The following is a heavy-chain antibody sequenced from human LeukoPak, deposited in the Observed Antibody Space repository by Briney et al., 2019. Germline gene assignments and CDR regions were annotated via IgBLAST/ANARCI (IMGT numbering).Heavy chain of an antibody. D-gene: IGHD3-9*01. J-gene: IGHJ4*02. V-gene: IGHV3-23*01. Sequence: GGTLRLSCAASGFTFSTYGFSWVRQAPGKGLEWVSRISGSGDTTNYADSVKGRFTISRDKSRNTLYLQMNSLRAEDTAVYYCAKALRITISFDYWGQGTLVTVSS. CDR2: ISGSGDTT. CDR1: GFTFSTYG. CDR3: AKALRITISFDY.